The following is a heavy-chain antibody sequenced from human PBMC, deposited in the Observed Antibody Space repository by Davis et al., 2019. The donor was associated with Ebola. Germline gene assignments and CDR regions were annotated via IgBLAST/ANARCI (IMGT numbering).Heavy chain of an antibody. CDR1: GGFIRNGYYY. CDR2: IYYIGIT. J-gene: IGHJ5*02. V-gene: IGHV4-30-4*08. D-gene: IGHD1-26*01. Sequence: PSETLSLTCTVSGGFIRNGYYYWSWIRQSPGKGLEWIGHIYYIGITHYNPSFKSRLTMSIDTSKNQFYLKLTSLTAADTAVYYCATNTTTSGWFDPWGQGTLVTVSS. CDR3: ATNTTTSGWFDP.